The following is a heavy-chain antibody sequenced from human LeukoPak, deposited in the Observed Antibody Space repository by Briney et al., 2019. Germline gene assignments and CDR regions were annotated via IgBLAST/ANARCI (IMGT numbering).Heavy chain of an antibody. CDR3: AKAELWLWYFDY. Sequence: PGGSLRLSCAASGFTFSRYAMSWVRQAPGKGLEWVSAISGSGGSTYYADPVKGRFTISRDNSKNTLYLQMNSLRAEDTAVYYCAKAELWLWYFDYWGQGTLVTVSS. V-gene: IGHV3-23*01. D-gene: IGHD5-18*01. CDR2: ISGSGGST. J-gene: IGHJ4*02. CDR1: GFTFSRYA.